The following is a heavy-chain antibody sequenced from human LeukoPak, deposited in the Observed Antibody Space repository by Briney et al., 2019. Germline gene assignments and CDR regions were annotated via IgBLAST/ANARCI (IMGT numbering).Heavy chain of an antibody. CDR2: INPNSGGT. CDR1: GYTFTGYY. CDR3: ARAREYGYYAFDI. V-gene: IGHV1-2*02. J-gene: IGHJ3*02. D-gene: IGHD3-22*01. Sequence: ASVKVSCKASGYTFTGYYMHWVRQAPGQGLEWMGWINPNSGGTNYAQKFQGRVTMTRDTSISTAYMELNRLRSDETAVYYCARAREYGYYAFDIWGQGTMVTVSS.